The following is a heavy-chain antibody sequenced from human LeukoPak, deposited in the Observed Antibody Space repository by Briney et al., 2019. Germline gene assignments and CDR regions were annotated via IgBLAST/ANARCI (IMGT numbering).Heavy chain of an antibody. V-gene: IGHV4-34*01. Sequence: ASETLSLTCAVYGGSFSGYYWSWIRQPPGKGLEWIGEINHSGSTNYNPSLKSRVTISVDTSKNQFSLKLSSVTAADTAVYYCARALWWLDHDVFDIWGQGTMVTVSS. CDR3: ARALWWLDHDVFDI. CDR1: GGSFSGYY. D-gene: IGHD5-12*01. J-gene: IGHJ3*02. CDR2: INHSGST.